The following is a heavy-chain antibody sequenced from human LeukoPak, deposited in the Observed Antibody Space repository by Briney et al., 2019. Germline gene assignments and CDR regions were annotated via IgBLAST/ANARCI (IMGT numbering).Heavy chain of an antibody. D-gene: IGHD3-10*01. J-gene: IGHJ5*02. CDR3: ARQFDDPYGPPFTGFLKNWFDP. CDR2: INPNSGGT. V-gene: IGHV1-2*02. CDR1: GYTFTGYY. Sequence: ASVKVSCKAPGYTFTGYYMHWVRQAPGQGLEWMGWINPNSGGTNYAQKFQGRVTMTRDTSISTAYMELSRLRSDDTAVYYCARQFDDPYGPPFTGFLKNWFDPWGQGTLVTVSS.